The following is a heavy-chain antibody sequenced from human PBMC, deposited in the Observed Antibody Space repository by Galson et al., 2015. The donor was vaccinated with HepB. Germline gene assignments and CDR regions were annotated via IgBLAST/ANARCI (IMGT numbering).Heavy chain of an antibody. V-gene: IGHV1-18*04. CDR3: ARDDFNYYDSSGYYYVYNY. J-gene: IGHJ4*02. CDR2: ISAYNGNT. Sequence: SVKVSCKASGYTFTSYGISWVRQAPGQGLEWMGWISAYNGNTNYAQKLQGRVTMTTDTSTSTAYMELRSLRSDDTAVYYCARDDFNYYDSSGYYYVYNYWGQGTLVTVSS. CDR1: GYTFTSYG. D-gene: IGHD3-22*01.